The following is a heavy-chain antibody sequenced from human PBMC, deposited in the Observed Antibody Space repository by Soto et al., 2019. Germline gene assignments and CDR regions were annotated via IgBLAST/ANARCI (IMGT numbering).Heavy chain of an antibody. J-gene: IGHJ4*02. CDR2: ISGSGGST. D-gene: IGHD6-13*01. CDR1: GFTFSSYA. CDR3: AKLSSPINDLATAGPDY. V-gene: IGHV3-23*01. Sequence: GGSLRLSCAASGFTFSSYAMSWVRQAPGKGLEWVSAISGSGGSTYYADSVKGRFTISRDNSKNTLYLQMNSLRVEDTAVYYCAKLSSPINDLATAGPDYWGQGTLVTVSS.